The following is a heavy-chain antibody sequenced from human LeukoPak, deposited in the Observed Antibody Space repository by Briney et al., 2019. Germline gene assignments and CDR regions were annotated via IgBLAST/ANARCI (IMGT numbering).Heavy chain of an antibody. CDR1: GYILPRYD. CDR2: MNPKSGKT. J-gene: IGHJ4*02. Sequence: ASVKVSCKPSGYILPRYDIHLVRQATGPGLESMGWMNPKSGKTGYAQKFQGRVTITRNTSISTAYMELSSLRSEDTAVYYCARVFFRGDYSKFLAYWGQGTLVTVSS. V-gene: IGHV1-8*03. D-gene: IGHD4-17*01. CDR3: ARVFFRGDYSKFLAY.